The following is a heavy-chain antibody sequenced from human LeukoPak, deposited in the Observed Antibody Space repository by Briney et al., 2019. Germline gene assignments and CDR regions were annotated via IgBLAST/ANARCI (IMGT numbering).Heavy chain of an antibody. V-gene: IGHV1-2*02. CDR2: INPNSGGT. CDR3: VSRDWRSGYFLFDS. D-gene: IGHD3-22*01. Sequence: GASVKVSCKASGYTFTDYFMHWVRQAPGQGLEWMGWINPNSGGTNYAQRLQGRVTMTRDTSISTAYMELSRLRSDDTAVYYCVSRDWRSGYFLFDSWGQGTLVTVSS. CDR1: GYTFTDYF. J-gene: IGHJ4*02.